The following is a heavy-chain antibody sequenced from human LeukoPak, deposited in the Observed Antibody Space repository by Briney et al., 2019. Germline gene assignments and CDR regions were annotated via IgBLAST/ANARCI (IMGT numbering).Heavy chain of an antibody. V-gene: IGHV1-69*04. CDR1: GGTFSSYT. CDR3: ARDSSGYYSHEYWFDP. D-gene: IGHD3-22*01. Sequence: SVKVSCKASGGTFSSYTISWVRQAPGQGLEWMGRIIPILGIANYAQKFQGRVTITADKSTSTAYMELSSLGSEDTAVYYCARDSSGYYSHEYWFDPWGQGTLVTVSS. CDR2: IIPILGIA. J-gene: IGHJ5*02.